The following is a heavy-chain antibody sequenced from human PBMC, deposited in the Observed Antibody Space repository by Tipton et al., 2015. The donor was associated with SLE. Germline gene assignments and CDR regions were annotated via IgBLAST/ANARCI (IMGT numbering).Heavy chain of an antibody. V-gene: IGHV4-61*09. CDR2: IYTSGST. CDR3: RGAFDI. CDR1: GGSISSGSYY. J-gene: IGHJ3*02. Sequence: LRLSCTVSGGSISSGSYYWSWIRQPAGKGLEWIGHIYTSGSTNYNPSLKSRVTISVDTSKNHFSLKLSSVTAADTAVYYCRGAFDIWGQGTMVTVSS.